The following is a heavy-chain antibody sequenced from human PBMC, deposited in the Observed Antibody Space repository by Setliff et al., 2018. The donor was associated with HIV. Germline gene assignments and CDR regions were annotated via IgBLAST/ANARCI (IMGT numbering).Heavy chain of an antibody. CDR3: ARDVLGYDSTGRFDL. D-gene: IGHD3-22*01. Sequence: SETLSLTCTVSGGSVSSGSYYWSWIRQPAGRGLQWIGRIYTSGSTNYNASLKSRVTISVDTSKNQFPLKLTSVTAADTAVYYCARDVLGYDSTGRFDLWGRGTLVTVSS. J-gene: IGHJ2*01. CDR1: GGSVSSGSYY. V-gene: IGHV4-61*02. CDR2: IYTSGST.